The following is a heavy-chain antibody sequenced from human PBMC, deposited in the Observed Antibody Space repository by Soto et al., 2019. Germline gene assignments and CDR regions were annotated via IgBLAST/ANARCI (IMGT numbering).Heavy chain of an antibody. Sequence: SETLSLTCTVSGGSISSGGYYWSWIRQHPGKGLEWIGYIYYSGSTYYNPSLKSRVTISVDTSKNQFSLKLSSVTAADTAVYYCAASCVGCGGFNSYGMDVWGQGTTVTV. D-gene: IGHD2-21*01. J-gene: IGHJ6*02. V-gene: IGHV4-31*02. CDR2: IYYSGST. CDR1: GGSISSGGYY. CDR3: AASCVGCGGFNSYGMDV.